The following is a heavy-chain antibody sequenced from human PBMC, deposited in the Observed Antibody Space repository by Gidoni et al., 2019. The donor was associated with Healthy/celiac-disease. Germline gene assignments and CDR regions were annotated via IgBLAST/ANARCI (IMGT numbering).Heavy chain of an antibody. CDR2: INPSGGST. D-gene: IGHD3-10*01. CDR3: AREKTFYGSGMTYYYYGMDV. CDR1: GYTFPSYY. J-gene: IGHJ6*02. Sequence: QVQLVQSGAEVKKPGASVKVSCKASGYTFPSYYMHWVRQAPGQGLEWMGIINPSGGSTSYAQKFQGRVTMTRDTSTSTVYMELSSLRSEDTAVYYCAREKTFYGSGMTYYYYGMDVWGQGTTVTVSS. V-gene: IGHV1-46*03.